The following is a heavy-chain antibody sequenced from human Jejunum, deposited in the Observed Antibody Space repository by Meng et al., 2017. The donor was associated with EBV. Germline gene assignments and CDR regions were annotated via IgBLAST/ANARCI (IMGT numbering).Heavy chain of an antibody. Sequence: QVQLPESGPGLVTPSETLSLTCAVSGVSMSNFYWSWCRQPPEKGLEWIGYIYYSVSTNYNPSLKSRVTISVDTFKNQFSLSLSSVTAADTAVYYCARGGGRPEYWGQGILVTVSS. V-gene: IGHV4-59*01. CDR3: ARGGGRPEY. D-gene: IGHD3-10*01. J-gene: IGHJ4*02. CDR2: IYYSVST. CDR1: GVSMSNFY.